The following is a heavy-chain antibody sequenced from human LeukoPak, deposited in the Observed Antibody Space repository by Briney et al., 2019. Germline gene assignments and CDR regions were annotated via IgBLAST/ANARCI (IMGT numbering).Heavy chain of an antibody. CDR1: GGTFSSYA. J-gene: IGHJ4*02. V-gene: IGHV1-69*06. CDR3: ASWVYCGGDCLDC. Sequence: SVKVSCKASGGTFSSYAISWVRQAPGQGLEWMGRIIPIFGTANYAQKFQGRVTITADKSTSTAYMELSSLRSEDTAVYYCASWVYCGGDCLDCWGQGTLVTVSS. D-gene: IGHD2-21*02. CDR2: IIPIFGTA.